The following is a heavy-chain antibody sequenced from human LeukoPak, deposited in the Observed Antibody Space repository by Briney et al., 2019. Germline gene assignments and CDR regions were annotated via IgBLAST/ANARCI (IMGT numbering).Heavy chain of an antibody. V-gene: IGHV1-18*01. J-gene: IGHJ4*02. CDR2: ISAYNGNT. Sequence: ASVKVSCKASGYTFTSYGISWVRQAPGQGLEWMGWISAYNGNTNYAQKLQGRVTMTTDTSTSIAYMELRSLRSDDTAVYYCARDSLDYYDSSGYYLGDYWGQGTLVTVSS. D-gene: IGHD3-22*01. CDR1: GYTFTSYG. CDR3: ARDSLDYYDSSGYYLGDY.